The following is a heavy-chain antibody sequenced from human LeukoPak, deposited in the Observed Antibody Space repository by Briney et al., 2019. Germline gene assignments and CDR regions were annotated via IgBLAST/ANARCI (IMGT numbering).Heavy chain of an antibody. CDR1: GFTFHDYA. J-gene: IGHJ4*02. V-gene: IGHV3-48*03. CDR3: ARGGAEWELPDY. CDR2: ISRSGSTI. D-gene: IGHD1-26*01. Sequence: GGSLRLSCAASGFTFHDYAMHWVRQAPGKGLEWVSYISRSGSTIYYADSVKGRFTISRDNAKNSLYLQMNSLRAEDTAVYYCARGGAEWELPDYWGQGTLVTVSS.